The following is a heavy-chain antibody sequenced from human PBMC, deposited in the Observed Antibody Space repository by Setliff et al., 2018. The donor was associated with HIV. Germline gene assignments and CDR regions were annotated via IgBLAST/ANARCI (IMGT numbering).Heavy chain of an antibody. J-gene: IGHJ6*03. Sequence: SETLSLTCAVSGGSFSNYYWSWIRQSPGEGLEWIGEINHGGSTNYNPSLKSRVTMSVDTSNNQFSLQLTSVAAADTAVYYCARSGNILTDYSYYSYFMDVWGGGTTVTVSS. D-gene: IGHD3-9*01. CDR2: INHGGST. CDR1: GGSFSNYY. CDR3: ARSGNILTDYSYYSYFMDV. V-gene: IGHV4-34*01.